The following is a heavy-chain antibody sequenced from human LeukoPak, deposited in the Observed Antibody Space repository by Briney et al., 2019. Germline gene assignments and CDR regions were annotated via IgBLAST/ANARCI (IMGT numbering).Heavy chain of an antibody. D-gene: IGHD5-24*01. CDR1: GGSFSGYY. J-gene: IGHJ4*02. Sequence: SETLPLTCAVYGGSFSGYYWSWIRQPPGKGLEWIGEINHSGSTNYNPSLKSRVTISVDTSKNQFSLKLSSVTAADTAVYYCARVGEMATITDYWGQGTLVTVSS. CDR3: ARVGEMATITDY. CDR2: INHSGST. V-gene: IGHV4-34*01.